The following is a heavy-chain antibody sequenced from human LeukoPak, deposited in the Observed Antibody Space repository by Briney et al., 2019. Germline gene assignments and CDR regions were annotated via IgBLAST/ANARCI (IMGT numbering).Heavy chain of an antibody. J-gene: IGHJ4*02. CDR2: ISGSSTYI. CDR1: GFTFSSYS. Sequence: PGVSLRLSCAASGFTFSSYSMNWVRQTPGKGLDWVSSISGSSTYIYYADSVKGRFTISRDNAKNSLYLQMNSLRAQDTAVYYCARALEPSIAVIDYWGQGTLVTVSS. CDR3: ARALEPSIAVIDY. D-gene: IGHD6-19*01. V-gene: IGHV3-21*01.